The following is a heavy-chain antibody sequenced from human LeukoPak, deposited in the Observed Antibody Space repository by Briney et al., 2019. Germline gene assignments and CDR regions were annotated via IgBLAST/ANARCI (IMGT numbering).Heavy chain of an antibody. V-gene: IGHV3-74*01. Sequence: GGSLRLSCATSGFTFSDYWMHWVRQAPGEGLVWVSRIKSGGSSTSYADAVKGRFTISRDNAKNTLYLQMNSLRAEDTAVYYCGRDTYGLIDYWGQGTLVTVSS. J-gene: IGHJ4*02. CDR3: GRDTYGLIDY. CDR2: IKSGGSST. D-gene: IGHD3-10*01. CDR1: GFTFSDYW.